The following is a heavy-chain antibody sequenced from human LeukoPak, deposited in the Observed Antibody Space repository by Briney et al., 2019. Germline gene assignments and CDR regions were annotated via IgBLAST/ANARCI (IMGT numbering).Heavy chain of an antibody. CDR1: GFTVSSNY. D-gene: IGHD1-26*01. J-gene: IGHJ4*02. CDR3: ARDSVGATTSGDY. CDR2: IYSGGST. Sequence: GGSLRLSCAASGFTVSSNYMSWVRQAPGKGLEWVSVIYSGGSTYYADSVKGRFTISRDNSKNTLYLQMNSLRAEDTAVYYCARDSVGATTSGDYWGQGTLVTVSS. V-gene: IGHV3-66*01.